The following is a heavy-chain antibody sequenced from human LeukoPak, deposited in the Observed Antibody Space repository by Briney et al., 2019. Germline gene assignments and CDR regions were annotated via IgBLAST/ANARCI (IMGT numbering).Heavy chain of an antibody. Sequence: SVKVSCKASGGTFISYAISWVRQAPGQGLEWMGGIIPIFGTANYAQKFQGRVTITADESTSTAYMELSSLRSEDTAVYYCAREGAVVSRNGAFDIWGQGTMVTVSS. CDR3: AREGAVVSRNGAFDI. CDR2: IIPIFGTA. D-gene: IGHD2-21*01. J-gene: IGHJ3*02. CDR1: GGTFISYA. V-gene: IGHV1-69*13.